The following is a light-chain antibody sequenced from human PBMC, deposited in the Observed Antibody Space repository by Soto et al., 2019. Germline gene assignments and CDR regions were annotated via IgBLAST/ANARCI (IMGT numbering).Light chain of an antibody. Sequence: ALTHPASVSGSRGQSITISCTGTSSDIGGYDYVSWYQQRPGKAPKLMIYEVRYRPSGVSNRFSGSKSGNTASLTISGLQAEDEADYYCCSYTRTSNHYFFGSGTKVTVL. J-gene: IGLJ1*01. CDR3: CSYTRTSNHYF. CDR1: SSDIGGYDY. CDR2: EVR. V-gene: IGLV2-14*01.